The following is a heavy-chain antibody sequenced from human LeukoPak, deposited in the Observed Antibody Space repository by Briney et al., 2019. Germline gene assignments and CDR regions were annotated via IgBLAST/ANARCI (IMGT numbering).Heavy chain of an antibody. CDR2: VDHVGST. CDR1: GGSFSGYY. Sequence: SETLPLTCAVYGGSFSGYYWSWIRQPPGKGLEWIGEVDHVGSTHYNPSLKSRVTISEDRSKNQFSLRLSSVTAADTAVYYCARGEGSGSYLSFFDYWGQGGLVTVSS. CDR3: ARGEGSGSYLSFFDY. J-gene: IGHJ4*02. V-gene: IGHV4-34*01. D-gene: IGHD3-10*01.